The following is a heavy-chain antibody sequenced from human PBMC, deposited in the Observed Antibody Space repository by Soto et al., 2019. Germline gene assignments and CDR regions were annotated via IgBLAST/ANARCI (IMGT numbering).Heavy chain of an antibody. CDR1: GGTFSSYT. CDR3: ARSAPSNDAFVI. J-gene: IGHJ3*02. V-gene: IGHV1-69*02. CDR2: IIPILGIA. Sequence: VQLVQSGAEVKKPGSSVKVSCKASGGTFSSYTISWVRQAPGQGLEWMGRIIPILGIANYAQKFQGRVTITADKSTSTAYMELSSLRSEDTAVYYCARSAPSNDAFVIWGQGTMVTVSS.